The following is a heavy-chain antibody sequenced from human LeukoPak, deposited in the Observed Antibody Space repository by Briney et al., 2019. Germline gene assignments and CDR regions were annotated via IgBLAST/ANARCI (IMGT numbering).Heavy chain of an antibody. Sequence: HTGGSLRLSCAVSGFTFSNYAMSWVRQAPGKGLEWVSVISGSGGSTYYADSVKGRFTISRDNSKNTLYLQMNRLRAEDTAVYYCAKDFWSGYSYQIDYWGQGTLVTVSS. CDR1: GFTFSNYA. CDR2: ISGSGGST. V-gene: IGHV3-23*01. J-gene: IGHJ4*02. CDR3: AKDFWSGYSYQIDY. D-gene: IGHD3-3*01.